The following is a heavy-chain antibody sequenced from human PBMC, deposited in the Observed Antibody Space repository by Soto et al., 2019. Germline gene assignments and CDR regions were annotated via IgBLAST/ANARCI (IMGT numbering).Heavy chain of an antibody. CDR3: ARGNALYDY. CDR2: IRSSDNTR. Sequence: GGSLRLSCAASGFRFSDYYMTWIRQAPGKGLEWVSYIRSSDNTRYYADSVKGRFTISRDNAKNSLYLQMNSLRAEDTAVYYCARGNALYDYWGQGILVTVSS. CDR1: GFRFSDYY. D-gene: IGHD2-2*01. V-gene: IGHV3-11*01. J-gene: IGHJ4*02.